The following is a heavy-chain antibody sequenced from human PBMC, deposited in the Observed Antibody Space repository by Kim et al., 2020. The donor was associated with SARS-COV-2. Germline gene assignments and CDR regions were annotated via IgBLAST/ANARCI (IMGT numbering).Heavy chain of an antibody. J-gene: IGHJ4*01. CDR3: STHARIQLWLPYIWAFDS. CDR1: GVSISSYY. CDR2: IYYSGST. Sequence: SETLSLTCTVSGVSISSYYWSWIRQPPGKGLEWIGYIYYSGSTNYNPSPKSRGTISVDTSTNKLPLKLSSVPAADTAADYCSTHARIQLWLPYIWAFDS. V-gene: IGHV4-59*08. D-gene: IGHD5-18*01.